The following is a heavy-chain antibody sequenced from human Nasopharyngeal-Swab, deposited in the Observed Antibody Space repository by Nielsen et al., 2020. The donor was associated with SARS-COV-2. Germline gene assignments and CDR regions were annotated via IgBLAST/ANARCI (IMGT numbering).Heavy chain of an antibody. CDR3: ASHSSSWFYFDY. Sequence: SETLSLTCAVSGGSISSNNWWSWVRQPPGKGLESIGEIYHSGSTNYNPSLKSRVTISVDKSKNQFSLKLRSVTAADTAVYYCASHSSSWFYFDYWGQGTLVTVSS. V-gene: IGHV4-4*02. J-gene: IGHJ4*02. CDR2: IYHSGST. CDR1: GGSISSNNW. D-gene: IGHD6-13*01.